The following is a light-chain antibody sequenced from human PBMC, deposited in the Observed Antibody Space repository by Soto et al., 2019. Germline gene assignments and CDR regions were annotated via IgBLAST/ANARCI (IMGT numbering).Light chain of an antibody. CDR3: QHYSNWPPYT. V-gene: IGKV3-15*01. Sequence: EIVMTQSPATLSVSPGERATLSCRASQRISSNLAWYQQKPGQAPRLLIYGASTRATGIPARFSGSGSETEFTLTISSLQSEDSAVYYCQHYSNWPPYTFGQGTKLEIK. J-gene: IGKJ2*01. CDR1: QRISSN. CDR2: GAS.